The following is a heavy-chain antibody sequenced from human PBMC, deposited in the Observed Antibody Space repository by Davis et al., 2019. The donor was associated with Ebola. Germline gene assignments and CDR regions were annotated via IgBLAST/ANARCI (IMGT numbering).Heavy chain of an antibody. CDR2: ISGSGGST. D-gene: IGHD3-16*02. CDR3: AKDRGRTSYRPDY. Sequence: GGSLRFSCAASGFIFNNYAMSWVRQAPGKGLEWVSAISGSGGSTYYADSVKGRFTISRDNSKNTLYLQMNSLRAEDTAVYYCAKDRGRTSYRPDYWGQGTLVTVSS. J-gene: IGHJ4*02. CDR1: GFIFNNYA. V-gene: IGHV3-23*01.